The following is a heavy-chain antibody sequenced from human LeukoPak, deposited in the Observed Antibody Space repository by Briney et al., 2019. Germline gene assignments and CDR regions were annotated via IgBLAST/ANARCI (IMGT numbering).Heavy chain of an antibody. V-gene: IGHV3-64*02. D-gene: IGHD1-26*01. CDR3: ARVKMGATVSDYYYYYIDV. CDR2: IISRGGST. J-gene: IGHJ6*03. Sequence: GGPVRLSCAACGLILSRYTMHWVRQARGEGLEYVSAIISRGGSTHYTDSVRGRFTISRDNSKNTLYLQMGSLRAEDMAVYYCARVKMGATVSDYYYYYIDVWGKGTTVTVSS. CDR1: GLILSRYT.